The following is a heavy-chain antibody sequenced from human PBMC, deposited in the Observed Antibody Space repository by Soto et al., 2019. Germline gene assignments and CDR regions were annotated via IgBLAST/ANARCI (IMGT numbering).Heavy chain of an antibody. Sequence: QVQLVQSGAEVKKPGASVKVSCKASGYTFTSYDINWVRQATGQGLEWMGWMNPNSGNTGYAQKFQGRVTMTRNTSISTAYMELSSLRSEDTAVYYCARAGYDFWSGYYRGMDVRAQGTTVTVSS. CDR3: ARAGYDFWSGYYRGMDV. V-gene: IGHV1-8*01. J-gene: IGHJ6*02. CDR1: GYTFTSYD. CDR2: MNPNSGNT. D-gene: IGHD3-3*01.